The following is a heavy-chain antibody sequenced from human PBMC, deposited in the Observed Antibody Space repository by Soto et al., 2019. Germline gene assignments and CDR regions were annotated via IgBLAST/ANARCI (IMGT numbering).Heavy chain of an antibody. V-gene: IGHV4-39*01. CDR2: IYYSGST. Sequence: LSLTCTVSGGSISSSSYYWGWIRQPPGKGLEWIGSIYYSGSTYYNPSLKSRVTISVDTSKNQFSLKLSSVTAADTAVYYCARVGWLRFGSFDYWGQGTLVTVSS. D-gene: IGHD5-12*01. CDR1: GGSISSSSYY. CDR3: ARVGWLRFGSFDY. J-gene: IGHJ4*02.